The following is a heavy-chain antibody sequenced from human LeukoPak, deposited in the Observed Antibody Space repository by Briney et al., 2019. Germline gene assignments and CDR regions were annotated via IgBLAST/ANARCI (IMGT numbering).Heavy chain of an antibody. CDR1: GFTFSSYW. J-gene: IGHJ4*02. CDR3: ARGLGGWYAGCDY. V-gene: IGHV3-7*04. Sequence: GGSLRLSCAASGFTFSSYWMSWVRQAPGKGLEWVANINQDGSEKYYVDSVKGRFTISRDNAKNSLYLQMNSLRAEDTAVYYCARGLGGWYAGCDYWGQGTLVTVSS. CDR2: INQDGSEK. D-gene: IGHD6-19*01.